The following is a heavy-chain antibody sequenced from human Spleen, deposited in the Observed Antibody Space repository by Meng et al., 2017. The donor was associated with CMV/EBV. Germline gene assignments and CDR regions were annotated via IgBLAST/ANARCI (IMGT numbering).Heavy chain of an antibody. V-gene: IGHV1-18*01. CDR3: ARDQLGYCSSTSWCYGMEV. J-gene: IGHJ6*02. D-gene: IGHD2-2*01. Sequence: ASVKVSCKASGYTFTSYGISWVRQAPGQGLEWMGWISAYNGNTNYAQKLQGRVTMTTDTSTSTAYMEPRSLRSDDTGVYYCARDQLGYCSSTSWCYGMEVWGQGTTVTVS. CDR1: GYTFTSYG. CDR2: ISAYNGNT.